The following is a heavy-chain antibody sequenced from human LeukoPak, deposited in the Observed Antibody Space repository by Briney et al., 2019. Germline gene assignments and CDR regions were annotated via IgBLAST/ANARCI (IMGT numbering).Heavy chain of an antibody. CDR3: ARVPRGYGDVMYYFDY. CDR2: INPNSGGT. Sequence: ASVKVSCKASGYTFTGYYMHWVRQAPGQGLEWMGWINPNSGGTNYAQKFQGRVTMTRDTSISTAYMELSRLRSDDTAVYYCARVPRGYGDVMYYFDYWGQGTLVTVSS. CDR1: GYTFTGYY. V-gene: IGHV1-2*02. D-gene: IGHD5-12*01. J-gene: IGHJ4*02.